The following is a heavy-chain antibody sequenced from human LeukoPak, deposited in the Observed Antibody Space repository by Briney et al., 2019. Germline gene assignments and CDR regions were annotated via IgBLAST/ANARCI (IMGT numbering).Heavy chain of an antibody. CDR3: ARGCSSSPWLAFDL. D-gene: IGHD2-2*01. CDR1: GFTFSSYA. V-gene: IGHV3-30*04. Sequence: GGSLRLSCAASGFTFSSYAMHWVRQAPGKGLEWVAIISYDGSNKYYADSVKGRFTISRDNSKNTLYLQMNSLRAEDTAVYYCARGCSSSPWLAFDLWGQGTMVTVSS. J-gene: IGHJ3*01. CDR2: ISYDGSNK.